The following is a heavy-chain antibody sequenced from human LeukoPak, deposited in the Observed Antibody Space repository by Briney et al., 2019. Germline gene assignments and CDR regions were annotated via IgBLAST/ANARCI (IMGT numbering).Heavy chain of an antibody. CDR3: AHYYYYGSGLNWFDP. CDR1: GGSFSGYY. Sequence: SETLSLTCAVYGGSFSGYYWSWLRQPPGKGLEWLGEINHSGSTNYNPSLKSRVTISVDTSKNQFSLKLSSVTAADTAVYYCAHYYYYGSGLNWFDPWGQGTLVTVSS. J-gene: IGHJ5*02. V-gene: IGHV4-34*01. CDR2: INHSGST. D-gene: IGHD3-10*01.